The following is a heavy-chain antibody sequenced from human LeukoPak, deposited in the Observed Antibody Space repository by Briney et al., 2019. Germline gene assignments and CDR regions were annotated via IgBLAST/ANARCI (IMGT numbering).Heavy chain of an antibody. CDR3: ARRSVDDAFDI. Sequence: SETLSLTCTVSGGSISSGDYYWSWIRQPPGKGLEWIGYIYYSGSTNYNPSLKSRVTISVDTSKNQFSLKLSSVTAADTAVYYCARRSVDDAFDIWGQGTMVTVSS. CDR2: IYYSGST. CDR1: GGSISSGDYY. D-gene: IGHD1-26*01. J-gene: IGHJ3*02. V-gene: IGHV4-61*08.